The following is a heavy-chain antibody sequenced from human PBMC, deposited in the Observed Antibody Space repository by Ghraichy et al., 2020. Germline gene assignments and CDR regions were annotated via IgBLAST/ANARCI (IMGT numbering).Heavy chain of an antibody. V-gene: IGHV4-34*01. Sequence: SETLSLTCAVYGGSFSGYYWSWIRQPPGKGLEWIGEINHSGSTNYNPSLQSRVTISVDTSQNQFSLKLSSMTAAETAGYYCARGLVASGSFDYWGQGTLVTVSA. D-gene: IGHD1-26*01. CDR2: INHSGST. J-gene: IGHJ4*02. CDR1: GGSFSGYY. CDR3: ARGLVASGSFDY.